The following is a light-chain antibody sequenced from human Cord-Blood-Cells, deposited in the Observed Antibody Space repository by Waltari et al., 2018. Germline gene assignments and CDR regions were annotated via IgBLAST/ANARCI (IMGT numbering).Light chain of an antibody. Sequence: QSALTQPASVSGSPGQSITISCTGTRSDVGSYNLVSWYQHHPGKAPKLMLYEGSKRPSGVSNRFSGSKSGNTASLTISGLQAEDETDYYCCSYAGSSTWVFGGGTKLTVL. CDR1: RSDVGSYNL. CDR3: CSYAGSSTWV. V-gene: IGLV2-23*01. J-gene: IGLJ3*02. CDR2: EGS.